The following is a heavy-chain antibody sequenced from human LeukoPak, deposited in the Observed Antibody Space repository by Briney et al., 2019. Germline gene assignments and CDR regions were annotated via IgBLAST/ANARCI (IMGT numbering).Heavy chain of an antibody. CDR2: IGGRDGST. J-gene: IGHJ6*02. CDR3: AKVGAQTYYDFWSGYYTGIKSDYYYGMDV. V-gene: IGHV3-23*01. CDR1: GFTFSSYG. Sequence: GGSLRLSCAASGFTFSSYGMSWVRQAPGKGLEWVSAIGGRDGSTYYADSVKGRFTISRDNSKNTLYVRMNSLRAEDTAVYYCAKVGAQTYYDFWSGYYTGIKSDYYYGMDVWGQGTTVTVSS. D-gene: IGHD3-3*01.